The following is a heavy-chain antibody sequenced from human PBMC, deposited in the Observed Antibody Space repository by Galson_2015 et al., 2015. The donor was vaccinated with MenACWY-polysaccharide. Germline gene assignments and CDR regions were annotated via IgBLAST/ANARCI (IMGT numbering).Heavy chain of an antibody. CDR1: GYTFKSYA. D-gene: IGHD7-27*01. Sequence: CKASGYTFKSYALHWVRQAPGQRLAWMGWINVDKGNTKYSQRFQGRVSITRDTSASTAYMELGGLRSEDTAVYYCARGGTGSLAIDWGQGTLVTVSS. V-gene: IGHV1-3*01. CDR3: ARGGTGSLAID. J-gene: IGHJ4*02. CDR2: INVDKGNT.